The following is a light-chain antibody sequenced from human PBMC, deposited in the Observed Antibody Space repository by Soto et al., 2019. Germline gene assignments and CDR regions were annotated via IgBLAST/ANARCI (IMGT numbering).Light chain of an antibody. J-gene: IGKJ1*01. CDR3: QQHDKWPPK. V-gene: IGKV3-15*01. CDR2: GAS. Sequence: DIVMTQSPATLSVSPGERTTLSCRASQSVSRILAWYQQKPGQAPRLLIYGASTRATGIPVRFSGSGSGTEFTLTISSLQSEDFAVYYCQQHDKWPPKFG. CDR1: QSVSRI.